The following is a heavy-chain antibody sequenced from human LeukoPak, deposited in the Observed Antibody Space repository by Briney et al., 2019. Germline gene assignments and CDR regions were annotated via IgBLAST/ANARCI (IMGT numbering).Heavy chain of an antibody. CDR1: GFTFSSYW. Sequence: PGGSLRLSCAASGFTFSSYWMSWVRQAPGKGLEWVANINQDGSEKYYVDSVKGRFTISRDNAKNALYLQMNSLRVEDTAVYYCAKAPKGSGSVYYFDYWGQGTLVTVSS. CDR3: AKAPKGSGSVYYFDY. CDR2: INQDGSEK. J-gene: IGHJ4*02. V-gene: IGHV3-7*01. D-gene: IGHD3-10*01.